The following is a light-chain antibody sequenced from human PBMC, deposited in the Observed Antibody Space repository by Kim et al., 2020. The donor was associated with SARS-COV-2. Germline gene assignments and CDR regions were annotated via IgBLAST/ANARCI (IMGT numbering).Light chain of an antibody. CDR1: SSDVGGYNY. CDR3: SSYTGSSAPYV. J-gene: IGLJ1*01. V-gene: IGLV2-14*03. CDR2: DVS. Sequence: QSALTQPASVSGSPGQSITISCTGTSSDVGGYNYVSWYQQHPGKAPKLMIYDVSNRPSGVSNRFSGSKSGNTASLTISGLQAEDEADYYCSSYTGSSAPYVFGTRTKVTV.